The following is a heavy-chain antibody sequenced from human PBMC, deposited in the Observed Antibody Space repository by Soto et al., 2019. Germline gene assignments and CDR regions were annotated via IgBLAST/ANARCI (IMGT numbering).Heavy chain of an antibody. CDR2: TNGNLGTG. Sequence: QVQLVQSGAEVKRPGSSVKVSCKASGGTFSSYPISWVRQAPGQGLEWMGGTNGNLGTGNYAQKFRGRLTITTDISTTTAYMELSSLRSEDTAVYYCARDMTRTVVPYFDFWGQGTLVTVSS. V-gene: IGHV1-69*06. J-gene: IGHJ4*02. CDR3: ARDMTRTVVPYFDF. D-gene: IGHD1-7*01. CDR1: GGTFSSYP.